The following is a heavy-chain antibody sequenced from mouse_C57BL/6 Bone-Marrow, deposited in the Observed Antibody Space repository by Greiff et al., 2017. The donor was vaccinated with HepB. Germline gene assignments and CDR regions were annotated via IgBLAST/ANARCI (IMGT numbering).Heavy chain of an antibody. CDR3: ARFYDGYYPYYFDY. CDR1: GYTFTSYG. Sequence: EVQVVESGAELVRPGSSVKMSCKTSGYTFTSYGINWVKQRPGQGLEWIGYIYIGNGYTEYNEKFKGKATLTSDTSSSTAYMQLSSLTSEDSAIYFCARFYDGYYPYYFDYWGQGTTLTVSS. J-gene: IGHJ2*01. D-gene: IGHD2-3*01. CDR2: IYIGNGYT. V-gene: IGHV1-58*01.